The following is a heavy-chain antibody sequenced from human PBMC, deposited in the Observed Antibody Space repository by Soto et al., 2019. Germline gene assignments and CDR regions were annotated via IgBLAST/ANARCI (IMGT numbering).Heavy chain of an antibody. V-gene: IGHV3-23*01. CDR3: EKDGYYYDSSGYPDF. CDR2: ISGNGGNT. CDR1: GFTFSSYA. Sequence: PWGSLRLSCAASGFTFSSYAMSWVRQAPGKGLEWVSSISGNGGNTYYADSVRGRFTISRDNSKNTLYVQMDSLRAEDTAIYYCEKDGYYYDSSGYPDFCGQGPLVTVYS. J-gene: IGHJ4*02. D-gene: IGHD3-22*01.